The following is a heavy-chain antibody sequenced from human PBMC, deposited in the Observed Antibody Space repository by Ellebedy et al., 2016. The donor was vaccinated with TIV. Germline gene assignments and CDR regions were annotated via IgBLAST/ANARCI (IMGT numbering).Heavy chain of an antibody. CDR2: MRQDGGDK. Sequence: GESLKISCVASGFRFSSYWMSWVRQAPGKGLEWVANMRQDGGDKYYVDYVKGRFNISRDNAKSSLYLQMNSVRAEDTAVYYCATDGSYGDNLSPAHAFVFWGQGTTVTVSS. D-gene: IGHD1-26*01. J-gene: IGHJ3*01. CDR1: GFRFSSYW. V-gene: IGHV3-7*01. CDR3: ATDGSYGDNLSPAHAFVF.